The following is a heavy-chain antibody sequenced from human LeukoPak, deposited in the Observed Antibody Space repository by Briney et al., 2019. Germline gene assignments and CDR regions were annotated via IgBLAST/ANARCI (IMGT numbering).Heavy chain of an antibody. CDR2: ISAYNGNT. J-gene: IGHJ4*02. V-gene: IGHV1-18*01. CDR1: GYTFTSYG. D-gene: IGHD5-12*01. CDR3: ARIEVATTNFDY. Sequence: ASVKVSCKASGYTFTSYGISWVRPAPGQGLEWMGWISAYNGNTNYAQKLQGRVTMTTDTSTSTAYMELRTLRSDDTAVYYCARIEVATTNFDYWGQGTLVTVSS.